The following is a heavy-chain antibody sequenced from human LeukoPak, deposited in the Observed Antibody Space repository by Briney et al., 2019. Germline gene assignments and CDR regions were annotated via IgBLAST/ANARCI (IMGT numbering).Heavy chain of an antibody. CDR3: ARDFGLTGKVDY. J-gene: IGHJ4*02. D-gene: IGHD1-20*01. CDR1: GFTFSRYA. V-gene: IGHV3-64*01. Sequence: GGSLRLSCAASGFTFSRYAMHWVRQAPGKGLESVSAISSNGGSTYYANSVKGRFTITRDNSKNTLYLQMGSLRAEDLAVYYCARDFGLTGKVDYWGQGTLVTVSS. CDR2: ISSNGGST.